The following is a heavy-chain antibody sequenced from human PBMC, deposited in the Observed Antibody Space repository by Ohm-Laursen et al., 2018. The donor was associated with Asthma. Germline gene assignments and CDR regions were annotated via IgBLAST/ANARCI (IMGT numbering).Heavy chain of an antibody. D-gene: IGHD3-3*01. V-gene: IGHV3-30*03. CDR1: GFPFSNSG. CDR2: ISYDGSNK. J-gene: IGHJ4*02. Sequence: SLRLSCTAPGFPFSNSGMHWVRRAPGKGLEWVAVISYDGSNKYYADSVKGRFTISRDNSKNTLWLQMSSLRAEDTAVYYCARQITHYDFWSGLNWGQGTLVTVSS. CDR3: ARQITHYDFWSGLN.